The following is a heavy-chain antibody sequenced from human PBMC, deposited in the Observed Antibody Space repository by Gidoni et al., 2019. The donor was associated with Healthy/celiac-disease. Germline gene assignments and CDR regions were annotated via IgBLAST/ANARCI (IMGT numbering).Heavy chain of an antibody. CDR1: GYSISSGYY. J-gene: IGHJ3*02. CDR2: MYHSGST. Sequence: PGLVKPSETLSLTCAVSGYSISSGYYWGWIRQPPGKGLEWLGGMYHSGSTYSNPSLKSRVTISVDTSKNQFSLKLSSVTAADTAVYYCARAYGSGSYPDDAFDIWGQGTMVTVSS. CDR3: ARAYGSGSYPDDAFDI. V-gene: IGHV4-38-2*01. D-gene: IGHD3-10*01.